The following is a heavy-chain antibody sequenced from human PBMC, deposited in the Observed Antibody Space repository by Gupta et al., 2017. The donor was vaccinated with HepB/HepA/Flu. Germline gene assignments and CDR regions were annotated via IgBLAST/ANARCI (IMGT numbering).Heavy chain of an antibody. CDR2: INQDGSEK. CDR1: GFAFTTYW. CDR3: SSALED. V-gene: IGHV3-7*01. J-gene: IGHJ4*02. Sequence: EVHLVASGGGLVQPGGSLRLSCAASGFAFTTYWMDWVRQTPGKGLEWVANINQDGSEKHYVDSVKGRFTISRDNAKNSLYLQMDSLRAEDTAVYYCSSALEDWGQGTLVIVSS.